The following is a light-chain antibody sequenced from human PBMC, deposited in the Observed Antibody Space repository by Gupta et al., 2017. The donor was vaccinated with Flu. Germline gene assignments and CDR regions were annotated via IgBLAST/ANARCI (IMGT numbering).Light chain of an antibody. V-gene: IGLV1-40*01. CDR2: RND. CDR1: SCYSVAWSD. Sequence: TSSSAGSSCYSVAWSDVYGYQHLPRTAPKLLIYRNDDRPSGFPDRFSVSKSGTSASVAITGLQVEDEADYYCSSFDRSLRAVVFGGGTKLTVL. CDR3: SSFDRSLRAVV. J-gene: IGLJ2*01.